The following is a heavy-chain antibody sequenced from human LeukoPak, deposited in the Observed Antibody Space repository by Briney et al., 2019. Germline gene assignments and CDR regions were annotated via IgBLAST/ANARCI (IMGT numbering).Heavy chain of an antibody. Sequence: ASVKVSCKASGGTFSSYAISWVRQAPGQGLEWMGGIIPIFGTANYAQKFQGRVTITADESTSTAYMELSSLRSEDTAVYYCARGGDHDYGDYLAFDIWGQGTMVTVSS. CDR2: IIPIFGTA. J-gene: IGHJ3*02. CDR3: ARGGDHDYGDYLAFDI. CDR1: GGTFSSYA. D-gene: IGHD4-17*01. V-gene: IGHV1-69*01.